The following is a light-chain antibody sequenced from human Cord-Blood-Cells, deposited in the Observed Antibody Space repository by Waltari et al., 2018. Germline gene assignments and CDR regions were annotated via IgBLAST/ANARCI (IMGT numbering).Light chain of an antibody. CDR2: AAS. J-gene: IGKJ4*01. Sequence: DIQMTQSPSSLSASVGDRVNITCRASQGISNHLAWYQQKPGKVPKLLIYAASTLQSGVPSRFSGSGSGTDFTLTISSLQPEDVATYYCQKYNSAPLTFGGGTKVEIK. CDR3: QKYNSAPLT. CDR1: QGISNH. V-gene: IGKV1-27*01.